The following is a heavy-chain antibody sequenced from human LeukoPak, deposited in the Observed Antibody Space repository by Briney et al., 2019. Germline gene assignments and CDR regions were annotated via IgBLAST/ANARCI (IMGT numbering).Heavy chain of an antibody. CDR2: INPNSGGT. V-gene: IGHV1-2*02. CDR3: ARDSCSGGSCYPYYFDY. D-gene: IGHD2-15*01. Sequence: EASVKVSCKASGYTFTGYYMHWVRQAPGQGLEWMGWINPNSGGTNYAQKFQGRVTMTRDTSISTAYMELSRLRSEDTAVYYCARDSCSGGSCYPYYFDYWGQGTLVTVSS. CDR1: GYTFTGYY. J-gene: IGHJ4*02.